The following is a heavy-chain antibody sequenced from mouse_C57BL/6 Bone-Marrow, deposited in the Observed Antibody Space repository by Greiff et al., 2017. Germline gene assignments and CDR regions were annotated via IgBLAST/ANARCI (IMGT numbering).Heavy chain of an antibody. CDR2: IYPRSGNT. Sequence: QVQLQQSGAELARPGASVKLSCKASGYTFTSYGISWVKQRTGQGLEWIGEIYPRSGNTYYNEKFKGKATLTADKSSSTAYMELRSLTSEDTAVYFCARDDYDVFAYWGQGTLVTVSA. V-gene: IGHV1-81*01. CDR3: ARDDYDVFAY. D-gene: IGHD2-4*01. CDR1: GYTFTSYG. J-gene: IGHJ3*01.